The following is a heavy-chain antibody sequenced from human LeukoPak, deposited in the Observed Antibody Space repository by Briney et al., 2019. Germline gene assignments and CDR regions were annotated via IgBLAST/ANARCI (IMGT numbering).Heavy chain of an antibody. D-gene: IGHD6-13*01. J-gene: IGHJ4*02. Sequence: SETLSLTCTVSGGSISSISYYWGWLRQPPGKGLQWIGHIYYSGTDFYNPSLKSRVTISVDTSKNQFSLKLSSVAAADTAVYYCASTIAAAAPIDYWGQGTLVTVSS. CDR3: ASTIAAAAPIDY. CDR2: IYYSGTD. CDR1: GGSISSISYY. V-gene: IGHV4-39*07.